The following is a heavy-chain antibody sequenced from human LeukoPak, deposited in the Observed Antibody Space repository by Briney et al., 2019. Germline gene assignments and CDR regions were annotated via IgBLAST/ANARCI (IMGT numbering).Heavy chain of an antibody. Sequence: SETLSLTRAVYGGSFSGYYWSWIRQPPGKGLEWIGEINHSGSTNYNPSLKSRVTISVDTSKNQFSLKPSSVTAADTAVYYCARGSKAAAGYYFDYWGQGTLVTVSS. J-gene: IGHJ4*02. D-gene: IGHD6-13*01. CDR1: GGSFSGYY. V-gene: IGHV4-34*01. CDR2: INHSGST. CDR3: ARGSKAAAGYYFDY.